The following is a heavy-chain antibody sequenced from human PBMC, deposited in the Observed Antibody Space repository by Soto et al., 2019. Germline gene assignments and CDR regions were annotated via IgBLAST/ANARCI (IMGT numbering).Heavy chain of an antibody. Sequence: QVQLVQSGAEVKKPGASVKVSCKASGYNFTSYGINWVRQAPGQGLEWMGWISAYKGNTNYAQKLQGRVTMTTDTSTNTGYMELRSLRSDDTAVYYCARDTGPDIAVTVPGYWGQGTLVTVSS. D-gene: IGHD6-19*01. CDR2: ISAYKGNT. CDR3: ARDTGPDIAVTVPGY. J-gene: IGHJ4*02. CDR1: GYNFTSYG. V-gene: IGHV1-18*01.